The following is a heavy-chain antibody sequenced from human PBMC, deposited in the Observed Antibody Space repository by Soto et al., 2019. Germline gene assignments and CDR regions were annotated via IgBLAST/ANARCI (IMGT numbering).Heavy chain of an antibody. D-gene: IGHD3-3*01. V-gene: IGHV4-31*03. CDR2: IYYSGST. CDR1: GGSISSGGYY. J-gene: IGHJ5*02. Sequence: SETLSLTCTVSGGSISSGGYYWSWIRQHPGKGLEWIGYIYYSGSTYYNPSLKSRVTISVDTSKNQFSLKLSSVTAADTAVYYCAESRYSNYDFWSGYSFDPWGQGTLVTVSS. CDR3: AESRYSNYDFWSGYSFDP.